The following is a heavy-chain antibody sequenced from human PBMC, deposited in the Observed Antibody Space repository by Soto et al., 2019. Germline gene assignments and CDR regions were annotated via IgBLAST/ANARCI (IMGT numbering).Heavy chain of an antibody. D-gene: IGHD3-10*02. CDR2: LIPMFGAA. CDR3: VRGAGGMVGAFDI. V-gene: IGHV1-69*01. CDR1: GGSFITSA. J-gene: IGHJ3*02. Sequence: SVKVSCKAFGGSFITSAISWVRQAPGQGLEWMGGLIPMFGAANYAQKFRGRVTITADESTNTAYMELSSLRSEDTAVYYCVRGAGGMVGAFDICGQRTMVTVSS.